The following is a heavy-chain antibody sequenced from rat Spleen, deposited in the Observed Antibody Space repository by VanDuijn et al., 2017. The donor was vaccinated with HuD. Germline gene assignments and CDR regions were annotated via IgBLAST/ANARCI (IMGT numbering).Heavy chain of an antibody. D-gene: IGHD1-4*01. V-gene: IGHV3-1*01. Sequence: VQLKESGPGLVQPSQTLSLTCSVTGYSITSSYRWNWIRKFPGNKMEWMGYISYSGSTRYNPSLKSRISITRDTSKNQFFLQLNSVSTEDTATYYCARWTRYFDYWGQGVMVTVSS. J-gene: IGHJ2*01. CDR1: GYSITSSY. CDR2: ISYSGST. CDR3: ARWTRYFDY.